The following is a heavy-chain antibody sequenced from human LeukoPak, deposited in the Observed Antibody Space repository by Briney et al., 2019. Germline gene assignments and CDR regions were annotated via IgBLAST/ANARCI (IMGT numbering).Heavy chain of an antibody. CDR2: IKPSGGST. Sequence: ASVKVSCKASGYTFTSYYMHWVRQAPGQGLEWMGIIKPSGGSTSYAQKFQGRVTMTRDMSTSTVYMELSSLRSEDTAVYYCARDCHSGSYFTYFDYWGQGTLVTVSS. CDR1: GYTFTSYY. J-gene: IGHJ4*02. V-gene: IGHV1-46*01. CDR3: ARDCHSGSYFTYFDY. D-gene: IGHD1-26*01.